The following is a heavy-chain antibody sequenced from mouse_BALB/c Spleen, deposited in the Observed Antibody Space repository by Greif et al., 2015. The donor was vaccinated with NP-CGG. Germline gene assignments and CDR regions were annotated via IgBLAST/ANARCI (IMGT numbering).Heavy chain of an antibody. CDR3: ARRLLRNYAMDY. D-gene: IGHD2-3*01. J-gene: IGHJ4*01. CDR1: GFNVKDTY. CDR2: IDPANGNT. V-gene: IGHV14-3*02. Sequence: VQLQQSGAELVKPGASVKLSCTASGFNVKDTYMHWVKQRPEQGLEWIGRIDPANGNTKYDPKFQGKATITADTSSNTAYLQLSSLTSEDTAVYYCARRLLRNYAMDYWGQGTSVTVSS.